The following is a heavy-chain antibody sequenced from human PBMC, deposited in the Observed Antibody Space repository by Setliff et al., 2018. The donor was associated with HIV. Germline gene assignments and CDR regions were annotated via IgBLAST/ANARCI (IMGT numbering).Heavy chain of an antibody. Sequence: SETLSLTCAVYGGSFSGYYWSWIRQPPGKGLEWIGEINHSGSTNYNPSLKSRVAISVDTSKNQFSVKLSSVTAANTAVYYCARGRHYSSSAPFAIDFWGQGMLVTVSS. V-gene: IGHV4-34*01. D-gene: IGHD6-6*01. CDR1: GGSFSGYY. J-gene: IGHJ4*02. CDR3: ARGRHYSSSAPFAIDF. CDR2: INHSGST.